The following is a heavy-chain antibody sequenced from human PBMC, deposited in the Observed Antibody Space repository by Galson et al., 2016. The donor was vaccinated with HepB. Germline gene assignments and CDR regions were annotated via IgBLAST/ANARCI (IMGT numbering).Heavy chain of an antibody. CDR1: GFTLVGNG. Sequence: SLRLSCAVSGFTLVGNGFSWVRQAPGKGLEWVSDIVRGGNTFYADSVKGRFTVSRDTSKSLMFLQMNSLGAEDTAMYFCARGYTSGVPFWWGQGTPVTVSS. J-gene: IGHJ4*02. CDR3: ARGYTSGVPFW. CDR2: IVRGGNT. D-gene: IGHD2-8*01. V-gene: IGHV3-53*01.